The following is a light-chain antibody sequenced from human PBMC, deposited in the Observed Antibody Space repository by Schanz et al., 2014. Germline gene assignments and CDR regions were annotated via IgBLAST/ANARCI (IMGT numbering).Light chain of an antibody. CDR2: STY. J-gene: IGLJ2*01. CDR1: TSNIGSNS. CDR3: ALWDDNLSGVV. Sequence: QSVLTQPPSTSGTPGQRATISCSGSTSNIGSNSVNWYHHLPGTAPKLLIYSTYNRPSGVPDRFSGSKSGTSASLAISGLQSEDEGDYYCALWDDNLSGVVFGGGTKVTVL. V-gene: IGLV1-44*01.